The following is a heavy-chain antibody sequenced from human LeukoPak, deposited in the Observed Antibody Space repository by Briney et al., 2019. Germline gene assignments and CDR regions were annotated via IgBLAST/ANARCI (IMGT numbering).Heavy chain of an antibody. CDR3: ARDGEYYGSGSYGGYYFDY. D-gene: IGHD3-10*01. CDR1: GGSFSGYY. J-gene: IGHJ4*02. V-gene: IGHV4-34*01. CDR2: INHSGST. Sequence: SETLSLTCAVYGGSFSGYYWSWIRQPPGKGLEWIGEINHSGSTNYNPSLKSRVTISVDTSKNQFSLKLSSVTAADTAVYYCARDGEYYGSGSYGGYYFDYWGQGTLVTVSS.